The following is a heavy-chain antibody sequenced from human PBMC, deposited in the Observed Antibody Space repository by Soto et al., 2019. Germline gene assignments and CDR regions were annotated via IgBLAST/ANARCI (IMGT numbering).Heavy chain of an antibody. V-gene: IGHV1-46*01. Sequence: ASVKVSCKASGYTFPNYYIHWVRQAPGQGLEWMAIINPSGGSTNYAQKFQGRVTLAVDTFTNTVYMELSSLRSEDTAMYYCATDLWNQPPQLVPWGQGTLVTVSS. CDR1: GYTFPNYY. CDR3: ATDLWNQPPQLVP. CDR2: INPSGGST. D-gene: IGHD1-1*01. J-gene: IGHJ5*02.